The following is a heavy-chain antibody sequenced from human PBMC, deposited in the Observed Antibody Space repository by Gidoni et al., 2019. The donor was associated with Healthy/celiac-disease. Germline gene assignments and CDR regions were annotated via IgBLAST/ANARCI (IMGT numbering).Heavy chain of an antibody. CDR1: GFTFSSYA. D-gene: IGHD3-10*01. CDR2: ISGSGGST. Sequence: EVQLLESGGGLVQPGGSLRLSCAASGFTFSSYAMSWVRQAPGKGLEWVSAISGSGGSTYYADSVKGRFTISRDNSKNTLYLQMNSLRAEDTAVYYCAKVNGSGSYYKSSWFDPWGQGTLVTVSS. CDR3: AKVNGSGSYYKSSWFDP. V-gene: IGHV3-23*01. J-gene: IGHJ5*02.